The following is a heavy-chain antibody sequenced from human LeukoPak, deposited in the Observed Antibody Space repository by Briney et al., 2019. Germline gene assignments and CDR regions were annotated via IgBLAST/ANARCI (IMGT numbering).Heavy chain of an antibody. V-gene: IGHV3-7*01. J-gene: IGHJ4*02. D-gene: IGHD1-26*01. CDR1: GFTFSTYW. Sequence: PGGSLRLSCAASGFTFSTYWMSWVRQAPGKGLEKVANIKGDGSEKNYVGSVKGRFTISRDNAKNSLYLQMNSLRAEDTAVYYCAKDTPVGGNWGQGTLVTVSS. CDR3: AKDTPVGGN. CDR2: IKGDGSEK.